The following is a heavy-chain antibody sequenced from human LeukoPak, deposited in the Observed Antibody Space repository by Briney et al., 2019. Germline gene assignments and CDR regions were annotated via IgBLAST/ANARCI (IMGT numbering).Heavy chain of an antibody. CDR1: GGSIASGSYY. Sequence: SQTLSLTCTVSGGSIASGSYYWTWIRQSAGGGLEWIGRVYINGNTNSNPSLRSRLAITVDTSQNQFSLDLSSVTAADTAVYYCARGSCGVDCPGYNWFDPWGQGILVTVSS. CDR2: VYINGNT. D-gene: IGHD2-21*01. CDR3: ARGSCGVDCPGYNWFDP. V-gene: IGHV4-61*02. J-gene: IGHJ5*02.